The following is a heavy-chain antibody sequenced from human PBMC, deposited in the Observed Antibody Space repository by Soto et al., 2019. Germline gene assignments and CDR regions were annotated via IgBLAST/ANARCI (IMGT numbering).Heavy chain of an antibody. J-gene: IGHJ3*02. CDR3: ARDRHYGSGRTSAFDI. CDR1: GFTFSSYD. Sequence: ESGGGVVQPGRSLRLSCAASGFTFSSYDMHWVRQAPGKGLEWVAIIGYHGSNKYYADSVKGRFTISRDNSKNTLYLQMNSLTAEDTAVYYCARDRHYGSGRTSAFDIWGQGTMVTVSS. V-gene: IGHV3-33*01. CDR2: IGYHGSNK. D-gene: IGHD3-10*01.